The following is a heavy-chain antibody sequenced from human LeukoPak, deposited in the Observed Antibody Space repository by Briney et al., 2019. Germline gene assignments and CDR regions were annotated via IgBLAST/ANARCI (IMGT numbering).Heavy chain of an antibody. CDR1: GGSISSSSNY. J-gene: IGHJ4*02. V-gene: IGHV4-39*01. Sequence: PSETLSLTCTVSGGSISSSSNYWGWLRQPPGKGLEYIGNIYHSGSSYYNPSLKSRVSISVDTSKNQFSLNLSSVTSADTAVSFCARRSGYCSGGSCYLYFDYWGQGTLVTVSS. CDR2: IYHSGSS. CDR3: ARRSGYCSGGSCYLYFDY. D-gene: IGHD2-15*01.